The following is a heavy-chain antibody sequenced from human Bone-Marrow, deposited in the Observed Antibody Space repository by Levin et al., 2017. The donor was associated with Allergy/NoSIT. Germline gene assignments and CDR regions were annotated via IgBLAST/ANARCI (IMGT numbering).Heavy chain of an antibody. D-gene: IGHD4-11*01. Sequence: GESLKISCVVSGFTFSSYSMHWVRQAPGKGLEWMALIAYDESKTYYSDSVKGRFTISRDNSKNTLYLQMHSLRVEDTAVYYCARVEGEMTTVWRAFDIWGQGTMVTVSS. V-gene: IGHV3-30*04. CDR3: ARVEGEMTTVWRAFDI. CDR1: GFTFSSYS. J-gene: IGHJ3*02. CDR2: IAYDESKT.